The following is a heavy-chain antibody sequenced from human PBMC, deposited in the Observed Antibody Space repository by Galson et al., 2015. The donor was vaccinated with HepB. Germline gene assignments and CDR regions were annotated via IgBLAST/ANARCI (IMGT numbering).Heavy chain of an antibody. CDR3: SRGDGPVNQPY. V-gene: IGHV3-48*03. CDR2: ISYSGNTI. J-gene: IGHJ4*02. Sequence: SLRLSCAASGFTFSSYEMNWGRQAQGKGLEWVSYISYSGNTIYYADSVKGRFTISRDNAKNSLYLQMNSLKVEDTAVYYCSRGDGPVNQPYWGQGTLVTVSS. D-gene: IGHD3-16*01. CDR1: GFTFSSYE.